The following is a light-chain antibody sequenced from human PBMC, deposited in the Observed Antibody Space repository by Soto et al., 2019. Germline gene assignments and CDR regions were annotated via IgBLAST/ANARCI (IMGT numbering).Light chain of an antibody. V-gene: IGKV3D-20*02. Sequence: DIVWTQSQGPLSLSPGSRATITCLCSQSVTHNQFAWFRQKPGQAPRLLIWGVSNRATGIPDRFSGRGSGTDFTRTISRLEPEDSAVYYGQQRHMWPITFGQGTRLEI. J-gene: IGKJ5*01. CDR3: QQRHMWPIT. CDR2: GVS. CDR1: QSVTHNQ.